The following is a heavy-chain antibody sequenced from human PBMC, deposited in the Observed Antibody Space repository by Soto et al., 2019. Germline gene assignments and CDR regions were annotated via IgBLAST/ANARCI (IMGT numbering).Heavy chain of an antibody. CDR2: IYWDDDK. CDR1: GFSLSTTEEG. Sequence: QITLKESGPTLVKPTQTLTLTCTFSGFSLSTTEEGVGWIRQPPGKAPEWRALIYWDDDKRYSPSLKTRLTITKDTSKNQVVLTVTNVDPVDTATYYCAHGSCFGADCYPNPYFDFWGQGILVTVSS. CDR3: AHGSCFGADCYPNPYFDF. J-gene: IGHJ4*02. D-gene: IGHD2-21*02. V-gene: IGHV2-5*02.